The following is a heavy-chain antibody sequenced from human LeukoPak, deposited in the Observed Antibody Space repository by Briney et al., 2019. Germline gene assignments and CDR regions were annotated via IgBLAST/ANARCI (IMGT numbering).Heavy chain of an antibody. CDR2: INHSGST. CDR3: ARGRYCSGGSCLIDY. Sequence: SETLSLTCAVYGGSFSGYYWSWIRQPPGKGLEWVGEINHSGSTNYNPSLKSRVTTSVDTSKNQFSLKLSSVTAADTAVYYCARGRYCSGGSCLIDYWGQGTLVTVS. V-gene: IGHV4-34*01. CDR1: GGSFSGYY. D-gene: IGHD2-15*01. J-gene: IGHJ4*02.